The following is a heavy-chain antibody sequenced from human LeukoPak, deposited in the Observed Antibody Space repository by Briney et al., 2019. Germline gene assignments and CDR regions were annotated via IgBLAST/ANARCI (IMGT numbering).Heavy chain of an antibody. CDR1: GGSISSYY. D-gene: IGHD4-23*01. CDR3: AREGAGLQWYAFDI. Sequence: SETLSLTCTVSGGSISSYYWSWIRQPAGKGLEWIGRIYTSGSTNYNPSLKSRVTMSVDTSKNQFSLKLSSVTAADTAVYYCAREGAGLQWYAFDIWGQGTMVTVSS. J-gene: IGHJ3*02. V-gene: IGHV4-4*07. CDR2: IYTSGST.